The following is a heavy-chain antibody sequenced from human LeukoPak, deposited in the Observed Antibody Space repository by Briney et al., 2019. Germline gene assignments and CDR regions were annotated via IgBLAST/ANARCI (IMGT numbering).Heavy chain of an antibody. Sequence: GGSLRLSCAASGFSVSRNYMTWVRQAPGKGLHWVSLIYSGGATYYADSLKGRFIISRDNSKNTLYLQMHSLRAEDTAVYYCARGGRGYGLDYWGQGTLVTVSS. D-gene: IGHD5-12*01. CDR2: IYSGGAT. V-gene: IGHV3-66*01. CDR1: GFSVSRNY. CDR3: ARGGRGYGLDY. J-gene: IGHJ4*02.